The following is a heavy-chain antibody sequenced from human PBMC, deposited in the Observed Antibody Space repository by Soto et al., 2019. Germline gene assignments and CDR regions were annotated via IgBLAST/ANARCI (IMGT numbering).Heavy chain of an antibody. CDR1: GGTFSSYA. D-gene: IGHD5-12*01. CDR2: IIPIFGTA. J-gene: IGHJ6*02. V-gene: IGHV1-69*01. CDR3: ARVYSGYDYYYYYGMDV. Sequence: QVQLVQSGAEGKKPGSSVKVSCKASGGTFSSYAISWVRQAPGQGLEWMGGIIPIFGTANYAQKFQGRVTITADESTSTAYMELSSLRSEDTAVYYCARVYSGYDYYYYYGMDVWGQGTTVTVSS.